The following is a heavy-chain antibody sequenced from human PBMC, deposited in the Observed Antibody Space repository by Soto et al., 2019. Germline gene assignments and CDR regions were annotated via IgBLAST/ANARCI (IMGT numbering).Heavy chain of an antibody. Sequence: SVKVSCKASGGTFSSYAISWVRQAPGQGLEWVGGIIPRSAKSNYAQKFEGRATITADETTSTAYMELSSLRSDDTAVYYCAREGLVLVPTTVNSDYYYYAMDVWGQGTTVTVSS. J-gene: IGHJ6*02. CDR2: IIPRSAKS. CDR1: GGTFSSYA. V-gene: IGHV1-69*13. D-gene: IGHD2-2*01. CDR3: AREGLVLVPTTVNSDYYYYAMDV.